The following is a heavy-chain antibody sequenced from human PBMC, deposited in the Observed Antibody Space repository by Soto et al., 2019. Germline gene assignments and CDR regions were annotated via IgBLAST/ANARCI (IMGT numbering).Heavy chain of an antibody. CDR1: GITFSNYM. J-gene: IGHJ3*02. D-gene: IGHD2-15*01. CDR2: ITAGGDGT. CDR3: APHVYCSGGSCQYDAFAI. V-gene: IGHV3-23*01. Sequence: EVQVLESGGGLVQPGGSLRLSCEASGITFSNYMMTWIRQAPGKGLEWVATITAGGDGTYYADSVKGRFTMSRETSNNTLYLQMNSMSAEDTGVYYCAPHVYCSGGSCQYDAFAIRGQGTMVTVSS.